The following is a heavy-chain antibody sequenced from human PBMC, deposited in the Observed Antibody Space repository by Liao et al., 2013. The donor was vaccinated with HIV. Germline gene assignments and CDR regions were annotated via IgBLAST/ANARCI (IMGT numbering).Heavy chain of an antibody. Sequence: QVQLQESGPGLVKPSETLSLTCTVSGGSISSYYWSWIRQPPGKGLEWIGYIYYTGSTNYNPSLKSRVTISVDTSKNQFSLKLSSVTAADTAVYYCARDRGTVTTVFDYWGQGTLVTVSS. CDR2: IYYTGST. CDR3: ARDRGTVTTVFDY. V-gene: IGHV4-59*12. D-gene: IGHD4-17*01. CDR1: GGSISSYY. J-gene: IGHJ4*02.